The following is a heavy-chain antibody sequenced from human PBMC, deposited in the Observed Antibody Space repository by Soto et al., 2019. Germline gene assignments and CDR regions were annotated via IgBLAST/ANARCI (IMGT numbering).Heavy chain of an antibody. J-gene: IGHJ5*02. V-gene: IGHV4-30-4*01. CDR2: IYYSGTT. D-gene: IGHD4-17*01. Sequence: PSETLSLTCTVSGGSISSGDYYWSWIRQPPGKGLEWIGYIYYSGTTHYTPSLKSRLTISLDTSKNQFSLKLSSVTAADTAVYYCARMRTTSNWFDPWGQGTLVTVSS. CDR1: GGSISSGDYY. CDR3: ARMRTTSNWFDP.